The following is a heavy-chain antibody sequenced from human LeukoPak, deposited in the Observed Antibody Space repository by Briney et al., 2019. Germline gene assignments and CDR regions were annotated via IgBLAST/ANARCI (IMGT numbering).Heavy chain of an antibody. CDR2: ISYDGSNK. J-gene: IGHJ6*03. V-gene: IGHV3-30-3*01. CDR3: ARDSSGSHYYYYMDV. Sequence: GGSLRLSCAASGFTFSSYAMHWVRQAPGKGLEWVAVISYDGSNKYYADSVKGRFTISRDNSKNTLYLQMNSLRAEDTAVYYCARDSSGSHYYYYMDVWGKGTTVTVSS. CDR1: GFTFSSYA. D-gene: IGHD1-26*01.